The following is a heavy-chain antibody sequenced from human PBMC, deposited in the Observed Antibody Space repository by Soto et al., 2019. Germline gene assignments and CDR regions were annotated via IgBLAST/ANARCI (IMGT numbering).Heavy chain of an antibody. V-gene: IGHV2-70*12. D-gene: IGHD3-10*01. CDR2: IDWDDDK. J-gene: IGHJ6*02. CDR1: GFSLSTSGMC. CDR3: AHNFRVRGVGTEYYNYGMDV. Sequence: SGPTLVNPTQTLTLTCTFSGFSLSTSGMCVSWIRQPPGKALEWLARIDWDDDKYYSTPLKTRLTITKDTSQNQAVLTMTNMDPVDTATYYCAHNFRVRGVGTEYYNYGMDVRAQRTTVTVSS.